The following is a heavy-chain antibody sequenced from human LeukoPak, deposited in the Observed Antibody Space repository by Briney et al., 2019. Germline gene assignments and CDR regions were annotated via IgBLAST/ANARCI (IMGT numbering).Heavy chain of an antibody. CDR1: GGSISSGSYY. Sequence: SQTLSLTCTVSGGSISSGSYYWSWIRQPAGKGLEWIGRIYTSGSTNYNPSLKSRVTISVDTSKNQFSLKLSSVTAADTAVYYCARDEVPREQQLVHAFDIWGQGTMATVSS. CDR3: ARDEVPREQQLVHAFDI. D-gene: IGHD6-13*01. V-gene: IGHV4-61*02. J-gene: IGHJ3*02. CDR2: IYTSGST.